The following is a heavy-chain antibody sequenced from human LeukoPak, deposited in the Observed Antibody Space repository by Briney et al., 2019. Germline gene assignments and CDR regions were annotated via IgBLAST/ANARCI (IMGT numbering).Heavy chain of an antibody. J-gene: IGHJ4*02. CDR3: ARGPRNYYDSSGYR. D-gene: IGHD3-22*01. Sequence: SETLSLTCAVYGGSFSGYYWSWIRQPPGKGLEWIGEIDHSGSTNYNPSLKSRVTISVDTSKNQFSLKLGSVTAADTAVYYCARGPRNYYDSSGYRWGQGTLVTVSS. CDR1: GGSFSGYY. CDR2: IDHSGST. V-gene: IGHV4-34*01.